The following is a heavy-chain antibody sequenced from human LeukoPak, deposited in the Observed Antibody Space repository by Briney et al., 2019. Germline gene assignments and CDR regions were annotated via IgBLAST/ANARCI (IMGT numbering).Heavy chain of an antibody. V-gene: IGHV4-59*08. CDR3: ARTSSSRYLHFDY. D-gene: IGHD6-13*01. Sequence: SETLSLTCTVSGGSISSYYWSWIRQPPGKGLEWIGYIYYSGSTNYNPSLKSRVTISVDTSKNQFSLKLGSVTAADTAVYYCARTSSSRYLHFDYWGQGTLVTVSS. CDR1: GGSISSYY. J-gene: IGHJ4*02. CDR2: IYYSGST.